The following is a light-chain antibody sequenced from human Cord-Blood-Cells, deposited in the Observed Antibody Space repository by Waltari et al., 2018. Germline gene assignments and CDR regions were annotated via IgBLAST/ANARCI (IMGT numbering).Light chain of an antibody. CDR1: SSDVGSYTL. V-gene: IGLV2-23*02. CDR3: CSYAGSSTYV. J-gene: IGLJ1*01. Sequence: QSALTQPASVSGSPGQSITISCTGTSSDVGSYTLVSWYQQHPGKAPKLMIYEVRKRPSGVSNRFSGSKSGNTASLTISGLQAEDEADYYCCSYAGSSTYVFGTGTKVTVL. CDR2: EVR.